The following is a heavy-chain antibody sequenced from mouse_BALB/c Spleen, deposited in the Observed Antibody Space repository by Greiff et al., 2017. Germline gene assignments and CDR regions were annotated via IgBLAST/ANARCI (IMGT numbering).Heavy chain of an antibody. J-gene: IGHJ4*01. CDR3: ARDDGYYAMDY. CDR2: ISSGSSTI. D-gene: IGHD2-3*01. Sequence: EVKLVESGGGLVQPGGSRKLSCAASGFTFSSFGMHWVRQAPEKGLEWVAYISSGSSTIYYADTVKGRFTISRDNPKNTLFLQMTSLRSEDTAMYYCARDDGYYAMDYWGQGTSVTVSS. CDR1: GFTFSSFG. V-gene: IGHV5-17*02.